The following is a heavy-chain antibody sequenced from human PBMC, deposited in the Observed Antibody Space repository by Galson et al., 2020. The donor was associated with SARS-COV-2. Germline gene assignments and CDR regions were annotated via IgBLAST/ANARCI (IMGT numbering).Heavy chain of an antibody. J-gene: IGHJ4*02. CDR1: GFTFSDHA. D-gene: IGHD6-19*01. V-gene: IGHV3-33*01. CDR2: IYFDGSEK. CDR3: ARDGQSSSGWAFDY. Sequence: GESLKISCAASGFTFSDHAMHWVRQAPGKGLEWVAQIYFDGSEKYYGDSVKGRFTISRDSSKNTVYLQMNKLRADDTAVYYCARDGQSSSGWAFDYWGQGPLLTVSS.